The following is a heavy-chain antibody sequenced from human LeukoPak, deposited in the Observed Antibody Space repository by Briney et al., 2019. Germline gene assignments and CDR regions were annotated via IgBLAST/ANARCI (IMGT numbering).Heavy chain of an antibody. CDR1: GFTFSSYW. J-gene: IGHJ4*02. Sequence: GGSLRLSCAASGFTFSSYWMSWVRQAPGKGLEWVANIKQDGSEKYYVDSVKGRFTISRDNAKNSLYLQMNSLRAEDTAVYYCARAADPVYDFWSGYPEDYWGQGTLVTVSS. V-gene: IGHV3-7*01. D-gene: IGHD3-3*01. CDR2: IKQDGSEK. CDR3: ARAADPVYDFWSGYPEDY.